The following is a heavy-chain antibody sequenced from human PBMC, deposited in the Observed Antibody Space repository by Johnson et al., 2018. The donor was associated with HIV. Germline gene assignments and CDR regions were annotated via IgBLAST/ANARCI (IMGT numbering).Heavy chain of an antibody. D-gene: IGHD3-22*01. V-gene: IGHV3-74*01. CDR3: ARPVVADYRGAFDI. Sequence: VQLVESGGGLVQPGGSLRLSCAASGFTFSSYWMHWVRQVPGMGPVWVSRINKDGTDTAYGDTVMGRFTVSRDDAKNTLYLQMNSLRVEDTAVYYCARPVVADYRGAFDIWGQGTMVTVSS. J-gene: IGHJ3*02. CDR2: INKDGTDT. CDR1: GFTFSSYW.